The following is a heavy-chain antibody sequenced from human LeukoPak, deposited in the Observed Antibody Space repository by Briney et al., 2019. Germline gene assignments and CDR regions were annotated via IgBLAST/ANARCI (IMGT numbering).Heavy chain of an antibody. Sequence: ASVKVSCKASGYSFTGYYMHWVRQAPGQGLEWMGWINPDSGGTYYAQNFQGRAIMTRDTSISTGYMELSSLRSDDTAVYYCARDRAGKTATHLIDYWGQGTLVTVSS. J-gene: IGHJ4*02. CDR3: ARDRAGKTATHLIDY. V-gene: IGHV1-2*02. D-gene: IGHD1-14*01. CDR2: INPDSGGT. CDR1: GYSFTGYY.